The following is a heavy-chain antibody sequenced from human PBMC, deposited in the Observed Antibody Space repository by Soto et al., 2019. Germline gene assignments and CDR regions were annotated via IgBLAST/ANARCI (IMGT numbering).Heavy chain of an antibody. J-gene: IGHJ4*02. CDR3: ARPKGYSSGSRCFDY. CDR1: GYSFTSYW. CDR2: IYPGDSDT. V-gene: IGHV5-51*01. Sequence: GESLKISCKGSGYSFTSYWIGWVRQMPGKGLGWMGIIYPGDSDTRYSPSFQGQVTISADKSISTAYLQWSSLKASDTAMYYCARPKGYSSGSRCFDYWGQGTLVTVSS. D-gene: IGHD6-19*01.